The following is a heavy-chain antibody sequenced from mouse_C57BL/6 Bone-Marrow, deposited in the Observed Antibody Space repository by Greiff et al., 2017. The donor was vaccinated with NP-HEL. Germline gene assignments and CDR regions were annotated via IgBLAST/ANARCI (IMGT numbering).Heavy chain of an antibody. D-gene: IGHD1-1*01. V-gene: IGHV1-59*01. Sequence: QVQLQQPGAELVRPGTSVKLSCKASGYTFTSYWMHWVKQRPGQGLEWIGVIDPSDSYTTYNQKFKGKATLTVDTSSSTAYMQLSSLTSEDSAVDYCASNYYGSSAYAMDYWGQGTTVTVSS. CDR1: GYTFTSYW. CDR3: ASNYYGSSAYAMDY. J-gene: IGHJ4*01. CDR2: IDPSDSYT.